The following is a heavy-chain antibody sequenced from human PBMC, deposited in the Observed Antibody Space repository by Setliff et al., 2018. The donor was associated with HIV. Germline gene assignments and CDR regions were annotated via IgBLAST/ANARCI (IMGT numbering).Heavy chain of an antibody. CDR2: IFYSGST. V-gene: IGHV4-61*01. J-gene: IGHJ6*03. CDR1: GGSVSTGNYY. CDR3: TRRGADSYYPRPLDV. D-gene: IGHD3-10*01. Sequence: LSLTCTVSGGSVSTGNYYWNWIRLPPGKGLEWIGYIFYSGSTNYNPSLKSRVTISVDTSKNQFSLRLNSVTAADTAIYYCTRRGADSYYPRPLDVWGKGTTVTVS.